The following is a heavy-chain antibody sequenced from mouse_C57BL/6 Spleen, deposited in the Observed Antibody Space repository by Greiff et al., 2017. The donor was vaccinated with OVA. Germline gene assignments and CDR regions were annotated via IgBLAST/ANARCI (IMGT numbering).Heavy chain of an antibody. V-gene: IGHV1-72*01. D-gene: IGHD2-3*01. CDR1: GYTFTSYW. CDR2: IDPNSGGT. J-gene: IGHJ1*03. Sequence: QVQLKQSGAELVKPGASVKLSCTASGYTFTSYWMHWVQQSPGRGLEWIGRIDPNSGGTKYNEKFKSKATLTVDKPSSTAYMQLSSLTSEDSAVYIYERGGDGYFHWYFDVWGTGTTVTVSS. CDR3: ERGGDGYFHWYFDV.